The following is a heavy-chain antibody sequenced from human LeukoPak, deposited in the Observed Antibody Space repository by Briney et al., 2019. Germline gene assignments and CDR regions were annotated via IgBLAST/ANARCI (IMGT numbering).Heavy chain of an antibody. D-gene: IGHD1-26*01. CDR3: ARDRWDAFDI. V-gene: IGHV3-74*01. CDR2: INRDGSST. CDR1: GFTFSSYW. J-gene: IGHJ3*02. Sequence: PAGSLRLSCAASGFTFSSYWMHWVRQAPGKGLVWVSRINRDGSSTSYAGSVKGRFTISRDNAKNTLYLQMNSLRAEDTAVFYCARDRWDAFDIWGQGTMVTVSS.